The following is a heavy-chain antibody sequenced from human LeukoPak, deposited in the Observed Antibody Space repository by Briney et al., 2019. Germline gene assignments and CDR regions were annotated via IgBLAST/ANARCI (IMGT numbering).Heavy chain of an antibody. V-gene: IGHV1-18*01. CDR1: GYSFLSYG. CDR3: ARAEYSNGWFDY. CDR2: VSTDNGNT. Sequence: GASVKVSCKASGYSFLSYGVSWVRQAPGQGLEWMGWVSTDNGNTKYAPKFQDRVTMTTDTSTTTAYMDLRSLTSGDTAVYYCARAEYSNGWFDYWGQGTLVTVSS. J-gene: IGHJ4*02. D-gene: IGHD6-19*01.